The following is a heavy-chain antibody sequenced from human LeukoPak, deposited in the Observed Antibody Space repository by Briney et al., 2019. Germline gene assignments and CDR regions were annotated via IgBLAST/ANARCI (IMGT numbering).Heavy chain of an antibody. Sequence: GGSLRLSCAASGFTFDDYAMHWVRQVPGKGLEWVSGISWNSGSKGYADSVKGRFTISRDNAKNSLYLQMNSLRAEDTAVYYCVPTYYYGSGSFQTTLDYWGQGTLVTVSS. D-gene: IGHD3-10*01. CDR1: GFTFDDYA. V-gene: IGHV3-9*01. CDR3: VPTYYYGSGSFQTTLDY. CDR2: ISWNSGSK. J-gene: IGHJ4*02.